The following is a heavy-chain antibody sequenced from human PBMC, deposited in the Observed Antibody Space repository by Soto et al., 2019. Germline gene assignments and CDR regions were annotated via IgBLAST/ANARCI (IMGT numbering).Heavy chain of an antibody. D-gene: IGHD5-12*01. Sequence: QVQLQESGPGLVKPSQTLSLTCTVSGGSISSGDYYWSWIRQPPGKGLEWIGYIYYSGSTYYNPSLKSRVTISVDTSKNQFSLKLSSVTAADTAVYYCARDRGGPATDENAFDIWGQGTMVTVSS. V-gene: IGHV4-30-4*01. J-gene: IGHJ3*02. CDR2: IYYSGST. CDR3: ARDRGGPATDENAFDI. CDR1: GGSISSGDYY.